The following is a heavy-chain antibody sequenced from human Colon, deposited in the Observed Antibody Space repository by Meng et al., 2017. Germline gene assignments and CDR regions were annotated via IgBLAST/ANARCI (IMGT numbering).Heavy chain of an antibody. J-gene: IGHJ3*02. D-gene: IGHD1-26*01. CDR1: GGSFSGYY. CDR2: INHSGST. CDR3: ARDPVGTTSFDAFDI. V-gene: IGHV4-34*01. Sequence: SETLSLTCAVYGGSFSGYYWSWIRQPPGKGLEWIGEINHSGSTNYNPSLKGRVTMSVDTSKNQFSLKLSSVTAADTAMYFCARDPVGTTSFDAFDIWGQGTMVTVSS.